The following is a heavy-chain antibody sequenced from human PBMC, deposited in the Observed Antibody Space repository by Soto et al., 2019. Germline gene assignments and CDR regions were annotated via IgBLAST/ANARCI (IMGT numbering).Heavy chain of an antibody. CDR3: AREGSDSSGYSNNWFDP. CDR1: GDTFTSYY. J-gene: IGHJ5*02. CDR2: INPSGGST. V-gene: IGHV1-46*01. Sequence: ASVKVSCKASGDTFTSYYMHWVRQAPGQGLEWMGIINPSGGSTSYAQKFQGRVTMTRDTSTSTVYMELSSLRSEDTAVYYCAREGSDSSGYSNNWFDPWGQRTLVTVSS. D-gene: IGHD3-22*01.